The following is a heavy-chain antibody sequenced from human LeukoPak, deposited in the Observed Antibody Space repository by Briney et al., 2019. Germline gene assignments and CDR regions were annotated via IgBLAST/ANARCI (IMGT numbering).Heavy chain of an antibody. J-gene: IGHJ4*02. Sequence: PSETLSLTCSVSGGSISGYYWSWIRQPPGKGLEWIGYIHYSGGTDYNPSLKSRVTISVDTSKNQFSLKLSSVTAADTAVYYCARKQWQVSHYFDYWGQGTLVTASS. D-gene: IGHD6-19*01. CDR3: ARKQWQVSHYFDY. CDR2: IHYSGGT. CDR1: GGSISGYY. V-gene: IGHV4-59*08.